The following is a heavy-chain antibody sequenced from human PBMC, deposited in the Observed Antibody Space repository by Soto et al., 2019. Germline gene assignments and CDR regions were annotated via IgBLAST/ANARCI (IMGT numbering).Heavy chain of an antibody. CDR2: IYDSGST. V-gene: IGHV4-59*01. CDR3: ASAGGLGAVAADY. D-gene: IGHD6-19*01. Sequence: PSETLSLTCTVSGGSISSYYWSWIRQPPGKGLEWIGYIYDSGSTNYNPSLKSRVTISVDTSKNQFSLKLSSVTAADTAVYYCASAGGLGAVAADYWGQGTLVTVSS. CDR1: GGSISSYY. J-gene: IGHJ4*02.